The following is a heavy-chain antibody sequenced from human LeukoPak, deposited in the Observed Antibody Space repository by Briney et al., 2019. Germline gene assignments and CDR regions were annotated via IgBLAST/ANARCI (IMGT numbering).Heavy chain of an antibody. V-gene: IGHV5-51*01. J-gene: IGHJ4*02. D-gene: IGHD3-9*01. CDR1: GYSFTSYL. CDR3: ARHDVLRYFDWSGPFDY. CDR2: IYPGDSDT. Sequence: GESLEISCKGSGYSFTSYLIGWVRQMPGKGLGGMGIIYPGDSDTRYSPSFQGQVTISADKSISTAYLQWSSLKASATAMYYCARHDVLRYFDWSGPFDYWGQGTLVTVSS.